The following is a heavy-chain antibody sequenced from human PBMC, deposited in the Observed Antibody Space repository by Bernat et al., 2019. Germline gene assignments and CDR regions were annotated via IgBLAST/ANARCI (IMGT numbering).Heavy chain of an antibody. Sequence: EVQLVESGGGLVKPGGSLRLSCAASGFTFSNAWMNWVRQAPGKGLEWVGRIKSKTDGGTTDYAAPVKGRFTISRDDSKNTLYLQMNSLKTEDTAVYYCTTDPTVTYHNWFDPWGQGTLVTVSS. V-gene: IGHV3-15*07. CDR2: IKSKTDGGTT. CDR3: TTDPTVTYHNWFDP. J-gene: IGHJ5*02. CDR1: GFTFSNAW. D-gene: IGHD4-17*01.